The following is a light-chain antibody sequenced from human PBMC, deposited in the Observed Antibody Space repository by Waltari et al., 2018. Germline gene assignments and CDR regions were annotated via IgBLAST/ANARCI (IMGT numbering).Light chain of an antibody. J-gene: IGLJ3*02. CDR1: SAHSIYI. V-gene: IGLV4-60*03. Sequence: QPVLTQSSSASASLGSSVKLTCTLSSAHSIYIITCHQQQPGKAPRYLMKLEGSGSNNKGSGVPDRSSGSSSGADRYLTISNLQSEDEADYYCETWDSNTRVFGGGTKLTVL. CDR2: LEGSGSN. CDR3: ETWDSNTRV.